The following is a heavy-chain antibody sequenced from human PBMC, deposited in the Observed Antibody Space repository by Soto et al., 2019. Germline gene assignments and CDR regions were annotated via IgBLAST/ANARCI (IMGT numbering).Heavy chain of an antibody. CDR1: GGSVSSGSYY. CDR3: ARGIYDFWSAFQFDP. CDR2: IYYSGST. V-gene: IGHV4-61*01. Sequence: GPGPFPTSETLFLTCTVSGGSVSSGSYYWSWIRQPPGKGLEWIGYIYYSGSTNYNPSLKSRVTISVDTSQNQFSLKLSSVTAADTAVYYCARGIYDFWSAFQFDPWGQRTVVTVSA. J-gene: IGHJ5*02. D-gene: IGHD3-3*01.